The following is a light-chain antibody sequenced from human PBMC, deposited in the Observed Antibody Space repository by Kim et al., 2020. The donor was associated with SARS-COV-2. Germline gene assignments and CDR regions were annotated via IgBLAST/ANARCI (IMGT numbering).Light chain of an antibody. V-gene: IGKV1-39*01. CDR1: QIVSSY. CDR3: QQTYNNHPT. CDR2: AAI. Sequence: DIQMTQSPSSLSASVGDRVTITCRASQIVSSYLNWYQQKPGQAPKLLIYAAINLQGGVPSRFSGSGYGTDFTLAINSLQPEDFAIYYCQQTYNNHPTFGQGTKVDIK. J-gene: IGKJ1*01.